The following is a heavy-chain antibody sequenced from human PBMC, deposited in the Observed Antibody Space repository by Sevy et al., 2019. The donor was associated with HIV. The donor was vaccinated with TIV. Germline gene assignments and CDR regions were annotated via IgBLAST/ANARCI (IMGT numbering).Heavy chain of an antibody. Sequence: GGSLRLSCEPSGFTFISYAMSWVRQAPGKGLEWVSSICGSSGGTYYADSVKGRFTISRDNSKNTQYLQINSLSTEDPAEYYCAGGGNDSSGSVDGFDIWGQGTMVTVSS. CDR1: GFTFISYA. D-gene: IGHD3-22*01. CDR3: AGGGNDSSGSVDGFDI. CDR2: ICGSSGGT. V-gene: IGHV3-23*01. J-gene: IGHJ3*02.